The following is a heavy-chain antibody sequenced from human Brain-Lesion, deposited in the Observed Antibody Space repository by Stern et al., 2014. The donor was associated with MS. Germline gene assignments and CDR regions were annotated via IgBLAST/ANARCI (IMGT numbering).Heavy chain of an antibody. J-gene: IGHJ4*02. CDR1: GNTFTNRY. CDR3: AEGGSYGFVY. CDR2: ITPFTGNT. D-gene: IGHD4-17*01. Sequence: QVQLVESGAEVKKTGSSVKVSCQASGNTFTNRYLHWVRQAPGQALEWMGWITPFTGNTNYAQNFQDRVTITMDRSMSTAYMDLSSLRSDYTAIYFCAEGGSYGFVYWGQGTLVTVSS. V-gene: IGHV1-45*02.